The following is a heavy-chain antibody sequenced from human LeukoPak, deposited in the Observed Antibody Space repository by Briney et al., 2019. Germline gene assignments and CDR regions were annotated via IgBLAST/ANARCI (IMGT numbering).Heavy chain of an antibody. CDR3: AHSPRERNWFDP. V-gene: IGHV2-5*01. CDR2: IYWNDDK. D-gene: IGHD5-24*01. CDR1: GGSINFYYWS. J-gene: IGHJ5*02. Sequence: TLSLTCTVSGGSINFYYWSWIRQPPGKALEWLALIYWNDDKRYRSSLKSRLTISKDTSKKQVVLTMTNMDPVDTATYYCAHSPRERNWFDPWGKGTLVTVS.